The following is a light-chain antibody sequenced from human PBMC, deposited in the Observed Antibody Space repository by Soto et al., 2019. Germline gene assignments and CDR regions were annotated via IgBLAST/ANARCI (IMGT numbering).Light chain of an antibody. CDR2: DTS. Sequence: EIVLTQSPATLSLSPGARAPLSCRASESVGNYVAWYQHKPGQGPRLLIYDTSDRATGVPARFSGSGSGTDFTLTISRLEPENFAVYYCQQYRSSRTFGQGTKVDIK. V-gene: IGKV3-20*01. CDR3: QQYRSSRT. J-gene: IGKJ1*01. CDR1: ESVGNY.